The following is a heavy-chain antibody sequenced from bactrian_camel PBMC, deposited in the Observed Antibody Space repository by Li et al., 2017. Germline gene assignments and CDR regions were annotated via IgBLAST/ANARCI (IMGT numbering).Heavy chain of an antibody. Sequence: HVQLVESGARSVQSGGSLTLSCSASRPTHDRYCVGWFRKAPEKEREGIAALLSNGTTTIADSVKGRFAISEDNAKNTLYLHMTNLRTEDTAMYYCVTGFRTRGTECALSITPIGSRGTQVTVS. CDR1: RPTHDRYC. J-gene: IGHJ4*01. CDR2: LLSNGTT. D-gene: IGHD1*01. V-gene: IGHV3S55*01.